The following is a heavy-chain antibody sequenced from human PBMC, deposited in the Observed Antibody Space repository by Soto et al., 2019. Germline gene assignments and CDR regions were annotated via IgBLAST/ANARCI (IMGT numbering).Heavy chain of an antibody. V-gene: IGHV4-59*01. Sequence: PSETLSLTCTVPGGSISSYYWSWIRQPPGKGLEWIGYIYYSGSTNYNPSLKSRVTISVDTSKNQFSLKLSSVTAAVTAVYYCVRCRYSGYDLGRYFDYWGQGTLVTVSS. J-gene: IGHJ4*02. CDR2: IYYSGST. D-gene: IGHD5-12*01. CDR1: GGSISSYY. CDR3: VRCRYSGYDLGRYFDY.